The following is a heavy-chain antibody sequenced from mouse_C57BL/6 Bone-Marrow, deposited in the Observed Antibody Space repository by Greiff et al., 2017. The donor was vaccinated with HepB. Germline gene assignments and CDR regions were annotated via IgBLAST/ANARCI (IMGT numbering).Heavy chain of an antibody. CDR1: GYTFTSYW. CDR3: ARRPDSNWAMDY. V-gene: IGHV1-64*01. CDR2: IHPNSGST. Sequence: VQLQQPGAELVKPGASVTLSCKASGYTFTSYWMHWVKQRPGQGLEWIGMIHPNSGSTNYNEKFKSKATLTVDKSSSTAYMQLSSLTSEDSAVYYCARRPDSNWAMDYWGQGTSVTVSS. D-gene: IGHD2-5*01. J-gene: IGHJ4*01.